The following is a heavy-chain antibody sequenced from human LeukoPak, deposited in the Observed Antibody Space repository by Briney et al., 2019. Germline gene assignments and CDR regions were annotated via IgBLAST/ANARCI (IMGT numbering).Heavy chain of an antibody. Sequence: TGGSLRLSCAASGFTFSSYAMSWVRQAPGKGLEWVSAISGSGGSTYYADSVKGRFTISRDNSKNTLYLQMNSLRAEDTAVYYCASLSRHYAQRNYYYYMDVWGKGTTVTVSS. CDR1: GFTFSSYA. CDR3: ASLSRHYAQRNYYYYMDV. D-gene: IGHD2/OR15-2a*01. V-gene: IGHV3-23*01. J-gene: IGHJ6*03. CDR2: ISGSGGST.